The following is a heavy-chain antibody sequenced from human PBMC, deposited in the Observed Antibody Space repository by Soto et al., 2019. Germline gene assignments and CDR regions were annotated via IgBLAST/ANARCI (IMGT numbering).Heavy chain of an antibody. V-gene: IGHV3-7*05. CDR1: GFTFSSYW. CDR3: ASAEPKYSSSPDYGMDV. J-gene: IGHJ6*02. D-gene: IGHD6-6*01. CDR2: IKQDGSEK. Sequence: PGGSLRLSCAASGFTFSSYWMSWVRQAPGKGLEWVANIKQDGSEKYYVDSVKGRFTISRDNAKNSLYLQMNSLRAEDTAVYYCASAEPKYSSSPDYGMDVWGQGTTVTVSS.